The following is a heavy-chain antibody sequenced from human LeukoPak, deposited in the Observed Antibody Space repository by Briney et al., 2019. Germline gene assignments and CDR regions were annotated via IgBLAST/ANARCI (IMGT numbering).Heavy chain of an antibody. CDR2: ISWNSGSI. CDR3: AKDTLPDTAMVDY. Sequence: GGSLRPSCAASGFTFDDYAMHWVRQAPGKGLEWVSGISWNSGSIGYADSVKGRFTISRDNAKNSLYLQMNSLRAEDTALYYCAKDTLPDTAMVDYWGQGTLVTVSS. D-gene: IGHD5-18*01. CDR1: GFTFDDYA. V-gene: IGHV3-9*01. J-gene: IGHJ4*02.